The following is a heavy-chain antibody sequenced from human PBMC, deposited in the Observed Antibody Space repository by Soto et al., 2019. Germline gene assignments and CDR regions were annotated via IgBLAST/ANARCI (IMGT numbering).Heavy chain of an antibody. CDR3: AREKRPYYYYYMDV. CDR1: GGSFSGYY. CDR2: INHSGST. V-gene: IGHV4-34*01. D-gene: IGHD6-25*01. Sequence: SETLSLTCAVYGGSFSGYYWSWIRQPPGKGLEWIGEINHSGSTNYNPSLKSRVTISVDTSKNQFSLKLSSVTAADTAVYYCAREKRPYYYYYMDVWGKGTTVTVSS. J-gene: IGHJ6*03.